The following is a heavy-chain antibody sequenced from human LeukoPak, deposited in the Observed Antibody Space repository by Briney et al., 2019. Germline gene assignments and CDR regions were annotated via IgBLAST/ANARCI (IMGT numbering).Heavy chain of an antibody. Sequence: GGSLRLSCAASGFTFSSYGMHWVRQAPGKGLEWVAFIRYDGSNKYYADSVKGRFTISRDNSKNTLYLQMNSLRAEDTAVYYCAKAAYYGSGSYYLDYWGQGTLVTVSS. J-gene: IGHJ4*02. CDR2: IRYDGSNK. CDR1: GFTFSSYG. CDR3: AKAAYYGSGSYYLDY. D-gene: IGHD3-10*01. V-gene: IGHV3-30*02.